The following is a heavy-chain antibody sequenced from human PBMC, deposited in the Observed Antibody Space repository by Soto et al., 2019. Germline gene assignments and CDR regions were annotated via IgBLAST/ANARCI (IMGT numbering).Heavy chain of an antibody. V-gene: IGHV6-1*01. D-gene: IGHD3-9*01. CDR3: SRGSWDDVTGHYYMDV. CDR1: EDSVSSNSAG. CDR2: TYYRSKWYD. J-gene: IGHJ6*04. Sequence: SQTLSLTCAISEDSVSSNSAGWNWIRQTPSRGLEWLGRTYYRSKWYDNYAVSVKSRITINPNTSKNQLSLQLNSVTPEDTAVYYCSRGSWDDVTGHYYMDVCGKGTTVTVSS.